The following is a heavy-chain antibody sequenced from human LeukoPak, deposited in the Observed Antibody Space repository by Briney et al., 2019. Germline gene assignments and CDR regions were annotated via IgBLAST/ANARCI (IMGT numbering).Heavy chain of an antibody. CDR1: GYTFTGYY. J-gene: IGHJ4*02. V-gene: IGHV1-2*06. CDR3: VRDRTGWFGEFDY. CDR2: INPNSGGT. Sequence: ASVKVSCKASGYTFTGYYMHWVRQAPGQGLEWMGRINPNSGGTNYAQKFQGRVTMTRDTSINIGYMELSRLRSDDTAVYYCVRDRTGWFGEFDYWGQGTLVTVSS. D-gene: IGHD3-10*01.